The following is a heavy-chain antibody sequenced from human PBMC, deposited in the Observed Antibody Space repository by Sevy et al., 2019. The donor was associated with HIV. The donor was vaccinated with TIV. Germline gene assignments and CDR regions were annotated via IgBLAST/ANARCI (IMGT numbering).Heavy chain of an antibody. Sequence: GGSLRLSCAASGFTFSSYAMSWVRQAPGKGLEWVSAISGSGGSTYYADSVKGRFTISRDNSKNTLYLQMNSRGAEDTAVYYCAKRPSTVVTAYYFDYWGQGTLVTVSS. CDR2: ISGSGGST. J-gene: IGHJ4*02. CDR3: AKRPSTVVTAYYFDY. V-gene: IGHV3-23*01. CDR1: GFTFSSYA. D-gene: IGHD4-17*01.